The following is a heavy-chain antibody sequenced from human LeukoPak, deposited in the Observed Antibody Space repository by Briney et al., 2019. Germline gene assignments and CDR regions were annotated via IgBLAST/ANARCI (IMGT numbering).Heavy chain of an antibody. D-gene: IGHD2/OR15-2a*01. CDR3: ARRLVDSTASQVSDH. CDR1: GGSFSGYY. Sequence: PSETLSLTCAVCGGSFSGYYWSWIRQAPGKGGEWIGEINDSGTTNCNPSLKRRVTLSVDTSKNQFSLRLSSVTAADTAVYYCARRLVDSTASQVSDHWGQGTLVTVSS. CDR2: INDSGTT. V-gene: IGHV4-34*01. J-gene: IGHJ4*02.